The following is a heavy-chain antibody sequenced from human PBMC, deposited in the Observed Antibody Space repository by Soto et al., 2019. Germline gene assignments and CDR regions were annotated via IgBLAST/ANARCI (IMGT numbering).Heavy chain of an antibody. CDR3: ARYEVVVAATPHWFDP. V-gene: IGHV1-18*01. J-gene: IGHJ5*02. CDR2: ISAYNGNT. CDR1: GYTFTSYG. Sequence: QVQLVQSGAEVKKPGASVKVSCKASGYTFTSYGISWVRQAPGQGLEWMGWISAYNGNTNYAQKLQGRVTMTTDTATSTAYMELRRLRSDDTAVYYCARYEVVVAATPHWFDPWGQGTLVTVSS. D-gene: IGHD2-15*01.